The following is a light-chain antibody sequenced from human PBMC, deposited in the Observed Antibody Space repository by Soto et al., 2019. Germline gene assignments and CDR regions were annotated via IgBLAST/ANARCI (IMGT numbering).Light chain of an antibody. J-gene: IGKJ1*01. CDR2: GAS. CDR1: ETVRSN. Sequence: EIVLTQSPGTLSLSPGERATLSCRASETVRSNLAWYQQKPGQAPRLLIYGASTRATGIPARFSGSGSGTEFTLTISRLEPEDFAVYYCQQYGSSPQTFGQGTKVDIK. V-gene: IGKV3-20*01. CDR3: QQYGSSPQT.